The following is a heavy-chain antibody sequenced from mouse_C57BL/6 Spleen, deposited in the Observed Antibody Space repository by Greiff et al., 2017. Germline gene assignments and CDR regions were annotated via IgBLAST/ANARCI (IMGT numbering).Heavy chain of an antibody. CDR3: ASGASGGFAY. CDR2: IWGVGST. CDR1: GFSLTSYG. J-gene: IGHJ3*01. Sequence: VMLVESGPGLVAPSQSLSITCTVSGFSLTSYGVDWVRQSPGKGLEWLGVIWGVGSTNYNSALKSRLSISKDNSKSQVFLKMNSLQTDDTAMYYCASGASGGFAYWGQGTLVTVSA. V-gene: IGHV2-6*01.